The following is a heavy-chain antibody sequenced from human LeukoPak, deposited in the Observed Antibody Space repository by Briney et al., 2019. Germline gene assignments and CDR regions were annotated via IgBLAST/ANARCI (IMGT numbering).Heavy chain of an antibody. CDR2: IYSGGST. V-gene: IGHV3-53*01. D-gene: IGHD3-10*01. CDR1: GFTVSSNY. J-gene: IGHJ5*02. CDR3: ARNKMEPRGEFDP. Sequence: PGGSLRLSCAASGFTVSSNYMSWVRQAPGKGLEWVSVIYSGGSTYYADSVKGRFTISRDNSKNTLYLQMNSLRAEDTAVYYCARNKMEPRGEFDPWGQGTLVTVSS.